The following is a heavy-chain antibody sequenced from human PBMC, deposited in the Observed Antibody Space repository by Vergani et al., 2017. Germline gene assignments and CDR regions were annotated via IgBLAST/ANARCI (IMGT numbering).Heavy chain of an antibody. CDR3: AKDSSGGVSGSYYNEKF. CDR2: ISYDGSNK. Sequence: QVQLVESGGGVVQPGRSLRLSCAASGFTFSSYGMHWVRQAPGKGLEWVAVISYDGSNKYYADSVKGRFTISRDNSKNTLYLQMNSLRAEDTAVYYCAKDSSGGVSGSYYNEKFWGQGTLVTVSS. D-gene: IGHD3-10*01. CDR1: GFTFSSYG. J-gene: IGHJ4*02. V-gene: IGHV3-30*18.